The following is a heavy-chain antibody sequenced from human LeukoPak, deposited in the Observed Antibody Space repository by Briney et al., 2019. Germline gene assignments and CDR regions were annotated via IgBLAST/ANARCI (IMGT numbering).Heavy chain of an antibody. V-gene: IGHV4-59*01. D-gene: IGHD3-22*01. Sequence: SETLSLTCTVSGGSISSYYWSWIRQPPGKGLEWIGYIYYSGSTNYNPSLKSRVTISVDTSKNQFSLKLSSVTAADTAVYYCAREGPRRYYYDSSGYYYGAFDIWGQGTMVTVSS. CDR3: AREGPRRYYYDSSGYYYGAFDI. CDR1: GGSISSYY. J-gene: IGHJ3*02. CDR2: IYYSGST.